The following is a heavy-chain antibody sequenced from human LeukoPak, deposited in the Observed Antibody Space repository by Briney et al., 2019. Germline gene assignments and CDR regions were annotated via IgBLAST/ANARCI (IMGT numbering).Heavy chain of an antibody. CDR1: GFSFTTYW. D-gene: IGHD5-12*01. Sequence: GGSLRLSCAASGFSFTTYWMSWVRQAQGKGLEWVANINQDGTEKYYVESVKGRFTISRDNGKNSLYLQMNSPRVEDTAVYYCAKVGDIAAWRWSGNSDWSLYFDYWGQGTLVTVSS. CDR2: INQDGTEK. J-gene: IGHJ4*02. CDR3: AKVGDIAAWRWSGNSDWSLYFDY. V-gene: IGHV3-7*01.